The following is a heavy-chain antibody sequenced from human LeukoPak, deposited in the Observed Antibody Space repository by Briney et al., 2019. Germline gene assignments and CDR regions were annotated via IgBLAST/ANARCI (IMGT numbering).Heavy chain of an antibody. CDR3: AKEGHYDILPGYFQD. Sequence: GGSLRLSCAASGFTFTDFYMSWIRQAPGKGLEWVSYITNSGTTIYYADSVKGRFTISRDNAKNSLYLQMNSLRAEDTAVYYCAKEGHYDILPGYFQDGGQGTLVTVSS. D-gene: IGHD3-9*01. CDR1: GFTFTDFY. J-gene: IGHJ1*01. V-gene: IGHV3-11*01. CDR2: ITNSGTTI.